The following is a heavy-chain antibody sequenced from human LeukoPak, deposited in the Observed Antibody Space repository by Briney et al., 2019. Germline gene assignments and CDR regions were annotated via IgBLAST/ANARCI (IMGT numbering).Heavy chain of an antibody. V-gene: IGHV3-23*01. D-gene: IGHD2-21*02. CDR1: GFTFSSYA. CDR2: ISGSGGST. J-gene: IGHJ4*02. Sequence: GGSLRLSCAASGFTFSSYAMSWVRQAPGKGLEWVSAISGSGGSTYYADSVKGRFTISRDNSKNTLYLQMNSLRAEDTAVYYCAKDRLLNCRGDCYIFDYWGQGTVVTVSS. CDR3: AKDRLLNCRGDCYIFDY.